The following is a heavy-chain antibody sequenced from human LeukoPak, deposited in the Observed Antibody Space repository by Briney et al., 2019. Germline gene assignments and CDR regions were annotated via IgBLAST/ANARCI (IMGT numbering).Heavy chain of an antibody. Sequence: GGSLRLSCVASEFRSGRDWISWVRQAPGKGLEWVAFIRYDGSNKYYADSVKGRFTISRDNSKNTLYLQMNSLRAEDTAVYYCAKDSDAMIVVVIDYWGQGTLVTVSS. D-gene: IGHD3-22*01. CDR3: AKDSDAMIVVVIDY. CDR2: IRYDGSNK. CDR1: EFRSGRDW. J-gene: IGHJ4*02. V-gene: IGHV3-30*02.